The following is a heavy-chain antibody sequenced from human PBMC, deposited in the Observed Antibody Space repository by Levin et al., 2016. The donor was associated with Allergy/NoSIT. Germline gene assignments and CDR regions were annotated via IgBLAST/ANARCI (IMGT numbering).Heavy chain of an antibody. CDR2: IYPGDSDT. J-gene: IGHJ4*02. D-gene: IGHD2-15*01. V-gene: IGHV5-51*01. CDR3: ARLDCSGGSCRGFDY. Sequence: VRQMPGKGLEWMGIIYPGDSDTRYSPSFQGQVTISADKSISTAYLQWSSLKASDTAMYYCARLDCSGGSCRGFDYWGQGTLVTISS.